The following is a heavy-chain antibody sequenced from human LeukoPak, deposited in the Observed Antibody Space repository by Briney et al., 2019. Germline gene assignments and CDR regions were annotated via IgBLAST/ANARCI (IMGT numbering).Heavy chain of an antibody. Sequence: PGGYLRLSCAASGFTFNNYAMHWVRQAPGKGLEWVAVISYDGRNEYYADSVKGRFTISRDNSKNTLYLQMHSLRAEDTAVYYCARDRSSYEYYFDVWAQGNLVTVSS. D-gene: IGHD5-12*01. J-gene: IGHJ4*02. V-gene: IGHV3-30*04. CDR2: ISYDGRNE. CDR3: ARDRSSYEYYFDV. CDR1: GFTFNNYA.